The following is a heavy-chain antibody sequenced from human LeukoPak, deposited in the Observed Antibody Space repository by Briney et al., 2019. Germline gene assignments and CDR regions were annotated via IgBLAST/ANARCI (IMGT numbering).Heavy chain of an antibody. V-gene: IGHV7-4-1*02. CDR1: GYTFTSHA. J-gene: IGHJ3*01. CDR2: INTDTGNP. CDR3: ARAGLTGSKVAFDV. D-gene: IGHD1-20*01. Sequence: ASVKVSCKASGYTFTSHAMNWVRQAPGQGLEWMGWINTDTGNPTYAQGFTGHYVFSLDTSVSTAYLQIISLKAEDAAVYYCARAGLTGSKVAFDVWGQGTMVTVSS.